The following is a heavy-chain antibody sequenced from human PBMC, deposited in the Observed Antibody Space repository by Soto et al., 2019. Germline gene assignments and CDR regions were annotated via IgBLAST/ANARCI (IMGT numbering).Heavy chain of an antibody. CDR2: IYYSGST. CDR1: GGSVSSGSYY. Sequence: AETLSLTCTVSGGSVSSGSYYWSWIRQPPGKGLEWIGYIYYSGSTNYNPSLKSRVTISVDTSKNQFSLKLSSVTAADTAVYYCARVPDYYDSSGYYHVLDYWGQGTLVTVSS. D-gene: IGHD3-22*01. J-gene: IGHJ4*02. V-gene: IGHV4-61*01. CDR3: ARVPDYYDSSGYYHVLDY.